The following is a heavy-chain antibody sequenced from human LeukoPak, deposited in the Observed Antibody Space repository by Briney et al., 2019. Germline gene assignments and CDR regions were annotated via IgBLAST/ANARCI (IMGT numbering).Heavy chain of an antibody. CDR2: IYYAGST. CDR1: GCSISNSSYF. D-gene: IGHD6-19*01. CDR3: ARQIGSSGPDC. Sequence: PSETLSLTCSVSGCSISNSSYFWGWVRQPPGKGLEWIGSIYYAGSTYYNPSLKSRVTISKDTSKNQFALRLSSVTAADTAVYYCARQIGSSGPDCWGQGTLVTVSS. J-gene: IGHJ4*02. V-gene: IGHV4-39*01.